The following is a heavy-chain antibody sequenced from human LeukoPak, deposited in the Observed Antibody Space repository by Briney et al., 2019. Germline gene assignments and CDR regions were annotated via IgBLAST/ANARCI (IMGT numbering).Heavy chain of an antibody. Sequence: SVKVSCKASGGTFSSYAISWVRQAPGQGLEWMGGIIPIFGTANYAQKFQGRVTITADESTSTAYMELSSLRSEDTAVYYCARGLDGYKKFDAFDIWGQGTMVTVSS. D-gene: IGHD5-24*01. CDR1: GGTFSSYA. V-gene: IGHV1-69*13. CDR2: IIPIFGTA. CDR3: ARGLDGYKKFDAFDI. J-gene: IGHJ3*02.